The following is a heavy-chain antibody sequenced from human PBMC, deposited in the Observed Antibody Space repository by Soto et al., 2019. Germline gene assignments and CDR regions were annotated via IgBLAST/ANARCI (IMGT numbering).Heavy chain of an antibody. D-gene: IGHD3-22*01. CDR2: IIPIFGTA. Sequence: SVKVSCKASGGTFSSYAISWVRQAPGQGLEWMGGIIPIFGTANYAQKFQGRVTITADESTSTAYMEMSSLRSEDTAVYFCARVTDYFDTIGYSREYFQHWGQGTPVTVSS. J-gene: IGHJ1*01. CDR3: ARVTDYFDTIGYSREYFQH. CDR1: GGTFSSYA. V-gene: IGHV1-69*13.